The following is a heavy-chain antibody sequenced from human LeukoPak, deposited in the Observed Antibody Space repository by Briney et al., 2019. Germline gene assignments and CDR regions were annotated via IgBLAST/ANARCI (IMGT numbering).Heavy chain of an antibody. CDR3: AKDVDHDSSGHEGGDY. J-gene: IGHJ4*02. CDR1: GFTFSSYG. Sequence: GGSLRLSCAASGFTFSSYGMHWVRQAPGKGLEWVAFIRYDGSNKYYADPVKGRFTISRDNSKNTLYLQMNSLRAEDTAVYYCAKDVDHDSSGHEGGDYWGQGTLVTVSS. V-gene: IGHV3-30*02. D-gene: IGHD3-22*01. CDR2: IRYDGSNK.